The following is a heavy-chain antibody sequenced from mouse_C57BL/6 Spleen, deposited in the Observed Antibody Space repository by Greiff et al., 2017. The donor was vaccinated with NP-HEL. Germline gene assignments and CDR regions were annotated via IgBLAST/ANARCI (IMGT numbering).Heavy chain of an antibody. CDR1: GYTFTSYW. J-gene: IGHJ2*01. V-gene: IGHV1-69*01. CDR2: IDPSDSYT. D-gene: IGHD4-1*01. CDR3: ARYWDQGGYYDY. Sequence: VQLQQPGAELVMPGASVKLSCKASGYTFTSYWMHWVKQRPGQGLEWIGEIDPSDSYTNYNQKFKGKSTLTVDKSSSTAYMQLSSLTSEDSAVYYCARYWDQGGYYDYWGQGTTLTVSS.